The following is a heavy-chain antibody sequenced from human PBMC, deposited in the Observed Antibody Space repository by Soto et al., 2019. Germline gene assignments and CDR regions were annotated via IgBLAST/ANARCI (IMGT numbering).Heavy chain of an antibody. CDR2: DRYGAHSDTT. Sequence: AGSLRLFCAASGLPFSDHHMDWLRQPPGKGLEWVGRDRYGAHSDTTAYAASVEARFAITRDDSKNTLSLQMNNLKTEDTAVYFCARLMGTSFDLWGPGTLVTVSS. D-gene: IGHD2-8*01. CDR1: GLPFSDHH. J-gene: IGHJ4*02. V-gene: IGHV3-72*01. CDR3: ARLMGTSFDL.